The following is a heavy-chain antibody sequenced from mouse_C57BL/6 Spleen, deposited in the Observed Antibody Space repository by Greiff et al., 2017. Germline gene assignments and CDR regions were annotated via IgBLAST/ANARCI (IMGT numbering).Heavy chain of an antibody. CDR3: ARGGFDY. J-gene: IGHJ2*01. V-gene: IGHV1-52*01. Sequence: VQLQQPGAELVRPGSSVKLSCKASVYTFTSYWIHWVKQRPIQGLEWIGNIYPSDGETHSNQKFKDKATLTVDKSSSTAYMQLSSLTSEESAVYYCARGGFDYWGQGNTVTVSS. CDR2: IYPSDGET. CDR1: VYTFTSYW.